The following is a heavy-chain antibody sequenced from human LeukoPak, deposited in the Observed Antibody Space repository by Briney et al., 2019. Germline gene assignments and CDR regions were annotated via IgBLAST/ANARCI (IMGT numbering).Heavy chain of an antibody. CDR2: IYYTGST. Sequence: PSETLSLTCTVSGGSISSYYWSWIRQPPGKGLEWIGYIYYTGSTNYSPSLKSRVTISVDTSKNQFSLKLSSVTAADTAVYYCARDPPYSSGKGFDYWGQGTLVTVSS. V-gene: IGHV4-59*01. CDR3: ARDPPYSSGKGFDY. CDR1: GGSISSYY. D-gene: IGHD5-12*01. J-gene: IGHJ4*02.